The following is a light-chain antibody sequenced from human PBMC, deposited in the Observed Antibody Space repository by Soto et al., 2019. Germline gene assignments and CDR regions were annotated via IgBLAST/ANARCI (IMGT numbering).Light chain of an antibody. J-gene: IGKJ4*01. V-gene: IGKV3-11*01. CDR3: QQRSNWPPALT. CDR1: QSVSSY. Sequence: EILLTQSPATLSLSPGERATLSCRASQSVSSYLAWYQQKPGQAPRLLIYDASNRATGIPARFSGSGSGTDFTLTISSLEPEDFAVYYCQQRSNWPPALTFGGGTKV. CDR2: DAS.